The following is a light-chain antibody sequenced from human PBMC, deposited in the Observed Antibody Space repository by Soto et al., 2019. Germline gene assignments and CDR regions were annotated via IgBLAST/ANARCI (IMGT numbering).Light chain of an antibody. CDR3: QSYDRSLSGYV. V-gene: IGLV1-40*01. J-gene: IGLJ1*01. CDR2: ANG. CDR1: SSNIGAGYD. Sequence: QSVLTQPPSVSGAPGQRVTISCTGSSSNIGAGYDVHWYQQLPGTAPKLLIYANGNRPSGVPDRFSGSKSGTSASLAITGLQAEDEADYYCQSYDRSLSGYVLGTGTKLTV.